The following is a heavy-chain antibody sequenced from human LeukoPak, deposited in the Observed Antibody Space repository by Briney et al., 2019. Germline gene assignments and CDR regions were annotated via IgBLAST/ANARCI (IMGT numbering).Heavy chain of an antibody. CDR1: GFTFSSYG. J-gene: IGHJ4*02. Sequence: GGSLRLSCAVSGFTFSSYGMHWVRQAPGKGLEWVAFIRYDGSNKYYADSVKGRFTISRDNSKNTLYQQMNSLRAEDTAVYYCAKDDSSSWLYYFDYWGQGTLVTVSS. V-gene: IGHV3-30*02. CDR2: IRYDGSNK. D-gene: IGHD6-13*01. CDR3: AKDDSSSWLYYFDY.